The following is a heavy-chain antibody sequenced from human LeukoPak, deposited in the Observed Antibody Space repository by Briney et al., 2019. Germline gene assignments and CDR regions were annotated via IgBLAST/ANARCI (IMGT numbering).Heavy chain of an antibody. CDR2: ISSSSTYI. V-gene: IGHV3-21*01. CDR1: GFTFSYYS. CDR3: ARALIVGATDDAFDI. D-gene: IGHD1-26*01. Sequence: PGGSLRLSCAASGFTFSYYSMNWVRQAPGKGLAWVSSISSSSTYIYYADSVKGRFTISRDNAQNSLYLQMSSLRAEDTAVYYCARALIVGATDDAFDIWGQGTMVTVSS. J-gene: IGHJ3*02.